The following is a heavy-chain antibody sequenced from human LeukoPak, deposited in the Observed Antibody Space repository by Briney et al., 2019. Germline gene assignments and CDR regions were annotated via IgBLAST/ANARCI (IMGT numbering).Heavy chain of an antibody. CDR1: GFTFSSYG. CDR2: IRYDGSNK. Sequence: GGSLRLSCAASGFTFSSYGMHWVRQAPGKGLEWVAVIRYDGSNKYYADSVKGRFTISRDNSKNTLYLQMNSLRAEDTAVYYCAKFALAAGTKNDAFDIWGQGTMVTVSS. D-gene: IGHD6-13*01. J-gene: IGHJ3*02. CDR3: AKFALAAGTKNDAFDI. V-gene: IGHV3-30*02.